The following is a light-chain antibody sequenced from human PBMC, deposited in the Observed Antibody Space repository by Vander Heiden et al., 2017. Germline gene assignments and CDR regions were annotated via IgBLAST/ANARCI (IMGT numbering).Light chain of an antibody. CDR2: DNN. CDR1: SSNIGNNY. Sequence: QSVLTQPPSVSAAPGQRVTISCYGRSSNIGNNYVSWYQHLPGTSPKLLIYDNNKRPSGIPDRFSGSKSGTSATLGITGLQTGDEADYYCATWDTSLSAVVFGGGTKLTVL. CDR3: ATWDTSLSAVV. J-gene: IGLJ2*01. V-gene: IGLV1-51*01.